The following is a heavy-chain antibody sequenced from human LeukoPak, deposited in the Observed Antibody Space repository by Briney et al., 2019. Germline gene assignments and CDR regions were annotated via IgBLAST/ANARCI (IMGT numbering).Heavy chain of an antibody. V-gene: IGHV3-23*01. D-gene: IGHD2-15*01. CDR3: AKDIVVVVAAPHYFDY. CDR1: GFTFSSYA. J-gene: IGHJ4*02. Sequence: GGSLRLSCAAPGFTFSSYAMSWVRQAPGKGLEWVSAISGSGGSTYYADSVKGRFTISRDNSKNTLYLQMNSLRAEDTAVYYCAKDIVVVVAAPHYFDYSGQGTLVTVSS. CDR2: ISGSGGST.